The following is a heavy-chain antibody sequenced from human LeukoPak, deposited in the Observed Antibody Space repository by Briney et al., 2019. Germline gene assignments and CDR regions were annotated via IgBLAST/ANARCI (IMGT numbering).Heavy chain of an antibody. CDR1: GGSISSYY. D-gene: IGHD1-1*01. CDR3: ARRDWNYWYFDL. CDR2: IYSSGSI. Sequence: SETLSLTCTVSGGSISSYYWSWIRQPAGKGLEWIGRIYSSGSINYNPSLNSRVTMSVGTSKNQFSLKLSAVTAADTAVYYCARRDWNYWYFDLWGRGALVTVSS. J-gene: IGHJ2*01. V-gene: IGHV4-4*07.